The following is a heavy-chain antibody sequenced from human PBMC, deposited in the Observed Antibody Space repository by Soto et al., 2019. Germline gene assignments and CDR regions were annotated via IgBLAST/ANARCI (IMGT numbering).Heavy chain of an antibody. V-gene: IGHV3-23*01. CDR2: FDGSVGHT. CDR1: GVSFTSYA. CDR3: AKRLQYDSGWPLHY. J-gene: IGHJ4*02. D-gene: IGHD6-19*01. Sequence: PGGSLRRSSAASGVSFTSYAVSSVRQAPGKGLEWVSVFDGSVGHTYYTNSGKGRFTISNDNTKNTLFLQMNSLKAEDTAVYFCAKRLQYDSGWPLHYWGQGTLVTVSS.